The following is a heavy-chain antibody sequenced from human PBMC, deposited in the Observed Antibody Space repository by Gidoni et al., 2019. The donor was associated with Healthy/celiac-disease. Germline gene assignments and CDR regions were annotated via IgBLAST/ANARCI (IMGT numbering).Heavy chain of an antibody. D-gene: IGHD1-26*01. J-gene: IGHJ4*02. CDR1: GFTFSSYC. CDR3: ASWATRGTLWELNGDRFDY. CDR2: INSDGSST. Sequence: EVQLVESGGGLVQPGGSLRLSCAASGFTFSSYCMHWVRQAPGKGMVWVSRINSDGSSTSYADSVKGRFTISRDNAKNTLYLQMNSLRAEDTAVYYCASWATRGTLWELNGDRFDYWGQGTLVTVSS. V-gene: IGHV3-74*01.